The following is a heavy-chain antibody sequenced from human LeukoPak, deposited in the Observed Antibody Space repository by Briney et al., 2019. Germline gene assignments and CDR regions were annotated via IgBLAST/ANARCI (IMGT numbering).Heavy chain of an antibody. Sequence: GGSLRLSCSASGFTFSSYEMNWVRQAPGKGLEWVSYISGTGSTRYYADSVKGRFTISRDNAKSTLYLQMNSLRAEDTAVYYCASSTQISKYADYWGQGALVTVSS. V-gene: IGHV3-48*03. CDR1: GFTFSSYE. CDR2: ISGTGSTR. J-gene: IGHJ4*02. CDR3: ASSTQISKYADY. D-gene: IGHD2-2*01.